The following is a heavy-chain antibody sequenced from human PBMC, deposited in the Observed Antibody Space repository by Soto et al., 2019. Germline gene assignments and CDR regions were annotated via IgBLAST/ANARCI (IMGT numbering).Heavy chain of an antibody. V-gene: IGHV4-31*03. CDR3: ASGGTFIGDDWEGGMDV. CDR2: IFYSGST. Sequence: SETLSLTCIVSGGSISSGGYYWNWVRQYPGKGLEWIGNIFYSGSTYYNPSLKSRVMISVDRPKNQFSLRLSSVTAADTAVYYCASGGTFIGDDWEGGMDVWGHGTTVTVSS. CDR1: GGSISSGGYY. J-gene: IGHJ6*02. D-gene: IGHD5-12*01.